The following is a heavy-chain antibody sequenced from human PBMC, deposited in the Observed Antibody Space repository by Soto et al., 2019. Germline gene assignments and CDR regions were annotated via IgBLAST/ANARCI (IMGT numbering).Heavy chain of an antibody. CDR3: AKDQIVVVPAAMTYYSYYYMDV. Sequence: EVQLLESGGGLVQPGGSLRLSCAASGFTFSTYAMSWVRQAPGKGLEWVSAISDSGGSTYYADSVRGRFTISRDNSDNTLYLQMNSLRAEDTAVYYCAKDQIVVVPAAMTYYSYYYMDVWGKGTTVTVSS. CDR1: GFTFSTYA. CDR2: ISDSGGST. J-gene: IGHJ6*03. V-gene: IGHV3-23*01. D-gene: IGHD2-2*01.